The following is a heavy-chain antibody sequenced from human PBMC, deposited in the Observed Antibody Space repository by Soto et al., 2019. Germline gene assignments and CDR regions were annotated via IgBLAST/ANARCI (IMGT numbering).Heavy chain of an antibody. CDR3: ARWWSGSRQGFDP. D-gene: IGHD3-3*01. V-gene: IGHV4-31*03. CDR2: IYYSGGT. Sequence: QVQLQESGPGLVKPSQTLSLTCTVSGGSISSGDYYWSWIRQHPGKGLEWIGYIYYSGGTYYNPSLKSRVTISVDTSKNQFFLKLSSVTAADTAVYYCARWWSGSRQGFDPWGQGTLVTVSS. CDR1: GGSISSGDYY. J-gene: IGHJ5*02.